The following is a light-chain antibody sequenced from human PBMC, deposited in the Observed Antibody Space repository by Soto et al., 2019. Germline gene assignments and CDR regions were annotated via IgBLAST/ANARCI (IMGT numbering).Light chain of an antibody. CDR1: SSDVGAYNY. V-gene: IGLV2-8*01. CDR3: TSYAGAYSFSYV. Sequence: QSALTQPPSASGSPGQSVTISCTGTSSDVGAYNYVSWYQQLPGKAPKLIIYEVSKRPSGVADRLSGSKSGNTASLTVSGLQAEDEADYYCTSYAGAYSFSYVFGTGTKLTVL. CDR2: EVS. J-gene: IGLJ1*01.